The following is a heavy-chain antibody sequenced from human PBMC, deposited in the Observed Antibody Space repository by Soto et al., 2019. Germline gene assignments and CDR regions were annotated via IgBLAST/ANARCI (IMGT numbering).Heavy chain of an antibody. CDR3: AGGGAHTVMFSGFDY. V-gene: IGHV3-33*01. CDR2: IWYDGSKK. CDR1: GFTFSEDA. D-gene: IGHD5-18*01. J-gene: IGHJ4*02. Sequence: DLEESGGGVVQPGKSLRLSCATSGFTFSEDAMHWVRQAPGKGLEWVAVIWYDGSKKHYADSVKGRFTISRDNSKNTLFLQMNPLTAGDRAVYWWAGGGAHTVMFSGFDYWGQGALVTVSS.